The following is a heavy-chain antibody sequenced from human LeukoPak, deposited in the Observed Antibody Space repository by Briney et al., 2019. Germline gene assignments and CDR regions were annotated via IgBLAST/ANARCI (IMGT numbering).Heavy chain of an antibody. D-gene: IGHD3-3*01. J-gene: IGHJ4*02. CDR1: EFTFSSYW. V-gene: IGHV3-74*01. CDR2: ISGDGRST. Sequence: GGSLRLSCAASEFTFSSYWMHWVRQAPGKGLVWVSRISGDGRSTSYADSVKGRFTISRDNAKNTMYLQMNSLRAEDTAVYYCAKDYDFVYYFDYWGQGTLVTVSS. CDR3: AKDYDFVYYFDY.